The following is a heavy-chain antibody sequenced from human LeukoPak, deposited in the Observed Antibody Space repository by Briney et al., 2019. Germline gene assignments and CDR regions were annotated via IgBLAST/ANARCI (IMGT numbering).Heavy chain of an antibody. V-gene: IGHV3-66*01. CDR3: ARDGFSSGYPYDAFDI. D-gene: IGHD3-22*01. Sequence: GGSLRLSCAASGITVDSNYMSWVRQAPGKGLEWVSVIYSGGGNTYYADSVKGRFTISRDNSKNTLYLQMNSLRAEDTAVYYCARDGFSSGYPYDAFDIWGQGTMVTVSS. J-gene: IGHJ3*02. CDR1: GITVDSNY. CDR2: IYSGGGNT.